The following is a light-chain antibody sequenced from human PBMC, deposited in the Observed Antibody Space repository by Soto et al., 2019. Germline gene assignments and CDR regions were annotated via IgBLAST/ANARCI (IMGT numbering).Light chain of an antibody. CDR3: QHYGSSLIFT. Sequence: EIVLTQSPGTLSLSPGERATLSCRASQSVSSTYFAWYQQKPGQAPRLLIFGASSRATGIPDRFSGSGSGTDFALTISRLEPEDVSVYYCQHYGSSLIFTFGPGTKVYLK. CDR1: QSVSSTY. CDR2: GAS. J-gene: IGKJ3*01. V-gene: IGKV3-20*01.